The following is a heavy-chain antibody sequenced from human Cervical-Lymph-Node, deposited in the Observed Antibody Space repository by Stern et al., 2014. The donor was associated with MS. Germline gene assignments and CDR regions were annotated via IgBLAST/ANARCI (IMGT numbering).Heavy chain of an antibody. CDR3: NLLAAGTGTNEFDY. CDR1: GFSINNYA. J-gene: IGHJ4*02. Sequence: QVQLVESGGGEVQPGRSLRLSCAVSGFSINNYAMNWVRQAPGKGLEWVAVISYDGSTKYYTDSVKGRFTISRDNSKNTLSLQMSGLRPEDTAIYYCNLLAAGTGTNEFDYWGQGTLVTVSS. V-gene: IGHV3-30*04. CDR2: ISYDGSTK. D-gene: IGHD1-1*01.